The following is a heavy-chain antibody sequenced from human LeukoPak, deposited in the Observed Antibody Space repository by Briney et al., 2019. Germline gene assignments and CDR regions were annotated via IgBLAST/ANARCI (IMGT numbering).Heavy chain of an antibody. CDR3: AKYYYDSSGYPQGYFDY. V-gene: IGHV3-23*01. CDR2: ISGSGGST. D-gene: IGHD3-22*01. CDR1: GFTFSSYG. J-gene: IGHJ4*02. Sequence: PGGSLRLSCAASGFTFSSYGMSWVRQAPGRGLEWVSAISGSGGSTYYADSVKGRFTISRDNSKNTLYLQMNSLRAEDTAVYYCAKYYYDSSGYPQGYFDYWGQGTLVTVSS.